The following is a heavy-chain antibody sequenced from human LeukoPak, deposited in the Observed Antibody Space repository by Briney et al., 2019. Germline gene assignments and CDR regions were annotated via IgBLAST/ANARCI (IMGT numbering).Heavy chain of an antibody. CDR3: ARASGYDFWSGYYIGY. V-gene: IGHV4-61*02. D-gene: IGHD3-3*01. Sequence: PSQTLSLTCTVSCGSISSGSYYWSWIRQPAGKGLEWIGRIYTSGSTNYNPSLKSRVTISVDTSKNQFSLKLSSVTAADTAVYYCARASGYDFWSGYYIGYWGQGTLVTVSS. CDR1: CGSISSGSYY. J-gene: IGHJ4*02. CDR2: IYTSGST.